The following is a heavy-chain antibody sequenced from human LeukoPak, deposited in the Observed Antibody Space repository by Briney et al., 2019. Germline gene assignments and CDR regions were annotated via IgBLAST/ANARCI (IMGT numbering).Heavy chain of an antibody. J-gene: IGHJ5*02. Sequence: PGGSLRLSCAASGFIFSQYSMNWVRRAPGKGLEWVSHIRSSSETFYADSVKGRFTISRDNARNSLYLQMNNLRGEDTAIYYCARDAGNSGYGCDLWGQGTLVTVSS. CDR2: IRSSSET. CDR1: GFIFSQYS. CDR3: ARDAGNSGYGCDL. V-gene: IGHV3-48*01. D-gene: IGHD5-12*01.